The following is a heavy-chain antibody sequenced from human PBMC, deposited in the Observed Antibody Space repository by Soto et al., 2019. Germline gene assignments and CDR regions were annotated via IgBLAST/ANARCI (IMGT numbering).Heavy chain of an antibody. CDR1: GYSFAGYW. J-gene: IGHJ4*02. D-gene: IGHD3-22*01. Sequence: RGESLKISCKGSGYSFAGYWITWVRQKPGKGLEWMGRIDPSDSQTYYSPSFRGHVTISATKSITTVFLQWCSLRASDTAMYYCARQIYDSDTGPNFQYYFDSWGQGTPVTVSS. CDR2: IDPSDSQT. V-gene: IGHV5-10-1*01. CDR3: ARQIYDSDTGPNFQYYFDS.